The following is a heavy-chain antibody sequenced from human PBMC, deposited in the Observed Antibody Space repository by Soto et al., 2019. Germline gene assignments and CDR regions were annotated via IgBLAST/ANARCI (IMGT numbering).Heavy chain of an antibody. Sequence: SETLSLTCTVSGGSISSGDYYWSWIRQPPGKGLEWIGYIYYSGSTYYNPSLKSRVTISVDTSKNQFSLKLSSVTAADTAVYYCEVVPEGQEYYYYYGMDVWGQGTTVTVSS. J-gene: IGHJ6*02. D-gene: IGHD6-6*01. CDR3: EVVPEGQEYYYYYGMDV. CDR2: IYYSGST. V-gene: IGHV4-30-4*01. CDR1: GGSISSGDYY.